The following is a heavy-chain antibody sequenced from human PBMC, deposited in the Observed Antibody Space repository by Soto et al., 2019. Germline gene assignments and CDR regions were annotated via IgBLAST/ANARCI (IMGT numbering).Heavy chain of an antibody. D-gene: IGHD6-13*01. CDR3: ARGPIAAAGNDYYFDY. J-gene: IGHJ4*02. Sequence: SETLSLTCTVSGDSISRNYWNWIQTPPGKGLEWIGYIYYSGSTNYNPSLKSRVTISVDTSKNQFSLKLSSVTAADTAVYYCARGPIAAAGNDYYFDYWGQGTLVTVS. V-gene: IGHV4-59*08. CDR1: GDSISRNY. CDR2: IYYSGST.